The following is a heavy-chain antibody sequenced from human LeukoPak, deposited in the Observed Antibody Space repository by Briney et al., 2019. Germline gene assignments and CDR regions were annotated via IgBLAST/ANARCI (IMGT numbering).Heavy chain of an antibody. V-gene: IGHV4-59*01. Sequence: SETLSLTCTVSGGSIGSYYWPWIRQPPGKGLEWIGYISDSGSTNYNPSLKSRVTISLDTSKNQFSLKLISLTAADTAAYYCARVEYGDYGWFDPWGQGTLVTVSS. CDR2: ISDSGST. CDR3: ARVEYGDYGWFDP. CDR1: GGSIGSYY. J-gene: IGHJ5*02. D-gene: IGHD4-17*01.